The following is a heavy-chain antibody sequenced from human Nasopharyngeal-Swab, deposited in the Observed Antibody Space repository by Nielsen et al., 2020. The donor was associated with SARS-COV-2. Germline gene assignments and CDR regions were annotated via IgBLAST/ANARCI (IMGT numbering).Heavy chain of an antibody. CDR1: GYSFTSYW. V-gene: IGHV5-51*01. Sequence: GGSLILSCKGSGYSFTSYWIGWVRQMPGKGLEWMGIIYPGDSDTRYSPSFQGQVTISADKSISTAYLQWSSLKASDTAMYYCARLIGARSTDAFDIWGQGTMVTVSS. CDR2: IYPGDSDT. J-gene: IGHJ3*02. D-gene: IGHD2/OR15-2a*01. CDR3: ARLIGARSTDAFDI.